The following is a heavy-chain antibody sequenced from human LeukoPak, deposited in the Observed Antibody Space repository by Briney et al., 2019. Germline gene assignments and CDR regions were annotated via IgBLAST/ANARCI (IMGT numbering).Heavy chain of an antibody. D-gene: IGHD2-2*01. CDR3: ARGRYCSSTSCHTKEAPHGYYYYYMDV. Sequence: KPSETLSLTCTVSGGSISSHYWSWIRQPPGKGLEWIGYIYYSGSTNYNPSLKSRVTISVDTSKNQFSLKLSSVTAADTAVYYCARGRYCSSTSCHTKEAPHGYYYYYMDVWGKGTTVTVSS. CDR1: GGSISSHY. J-gene: IGHJ6*03. V-gene: IGHV4-59*11. CDR2: IYYSGST.